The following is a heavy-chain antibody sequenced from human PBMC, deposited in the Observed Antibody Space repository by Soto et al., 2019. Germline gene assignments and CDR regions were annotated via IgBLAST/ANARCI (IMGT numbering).Heavy chain of an antibody. D-gene: IGHD3-3*01. V-gene: IGHV4-59*01. Sequence: SETLSLTCTVSGGSISSYYWSWIRQPPGKGLEWIGYIYYSGSTNYNPSLKSRVTISVDTSKNQFSLKLSSVTAADTAVYYCARDRRDNPAPGVLYYDFWSGYYRDNWFDPWGQGTLVTVSS. CDR2: IYYSGST. J-gene: IGHJ5*02. CDR1: GGSISSYY. CDR3: ARDRRDNPAPGVLYYDFWSGYYRDNWFDP.